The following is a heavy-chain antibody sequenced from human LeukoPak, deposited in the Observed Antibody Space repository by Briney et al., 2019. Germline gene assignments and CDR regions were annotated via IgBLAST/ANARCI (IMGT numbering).Heavy chain of an antibody. CDR1: GFTFSSCW. Sequence: GSLRLSCAASGFTFSSCWMSWVRQPPGKGLEWIGEINHSGNTNCNPSLKSRVTISLDTSKNQFSLKLSSVTAADTAVYYCARGPPTTALTYFQHWGQGTLVTVSS. D-gene: IGHD1-26*01. V-gene: IGHV4-34*01. J-gene: IGHJ1*01. CDR3: ARGPPTTALTYFQH. CDR2: INHSGNT.